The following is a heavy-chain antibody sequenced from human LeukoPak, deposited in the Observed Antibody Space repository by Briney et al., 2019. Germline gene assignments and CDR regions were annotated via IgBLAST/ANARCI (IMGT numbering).Heavy chain of an antibody. J-gene: IGHJ4*02. Sequence: GGSLRLSCAASGFTFSSYAMHWVRQAPGKGLEWVAVISYGGSNKYYADSVKGRFTISRDNSKNTLYLQMNSLRAEDTAVYYCARGIEMATFYFDYWGQGTLVTVSS. D-gene: IGHD5-24*01. CDR2: ISYGGSNK. V-gene: IGHV3-30-3*01. CDR3: ARGIEMATFYFDY. CDR1: GFTFSSYA.